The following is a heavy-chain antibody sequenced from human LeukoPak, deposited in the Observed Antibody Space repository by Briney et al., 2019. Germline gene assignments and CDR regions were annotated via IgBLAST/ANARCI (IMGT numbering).Heavy chain of an antibody. D-gene: IGHD4-17*01. CDR1: GGSFSGYY. J-gene: IGHJ3*02. CDR2: INRSGST. V-gene: IGHV4-34*01. CDR3: ARSYGDYVWFSAFDI. Sequence: SETLSLTCAVYGGSFSGYYWSWIRQPPGKGLEWIGEINRSGSTNYNPSLKSRVTISVDTSKNQFSLKLSSVTAADTAVYYCARSYGDYVWFSAFDIWGQGTMVTVSS.